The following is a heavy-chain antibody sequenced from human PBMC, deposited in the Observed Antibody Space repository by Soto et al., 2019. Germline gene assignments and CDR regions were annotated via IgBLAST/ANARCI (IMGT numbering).Heavy chain of an antibody. V-gene: IGHV3-23*01. CDR2: ISESGGNT. D-gene: IGHD6-13*01. CDR3: AKRSPYSSGWYSPIFDY. CDR1: GFSFSDYA. J-gene: IGHJ4*02. Sequence: GGSLRLSCAASGFSFSDYAMSWVRQAPGKGLEWVSVISESGGNTHYADSVRGRFTVSRDNSKNSLSLRMNSLRDEDTAVYFCAKRSPYSSGWYSPIFDYWGQGALVTVSS.